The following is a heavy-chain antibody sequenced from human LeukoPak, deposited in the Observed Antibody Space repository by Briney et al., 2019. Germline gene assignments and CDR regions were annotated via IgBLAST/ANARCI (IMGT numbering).Heavy chain of an antibody. CDR2: IYYSGST. CDR1: GGSISSSSYY. Sequence: PSETLSLTCTVSGGSISSSSYYWGWIRQPPGKGLEWIGSIYYSGSTYYNPSLKSRVTISVDTSKNQFSLKLSSVTAADTAVYYCASTTYDFWSGYPGVEYFQHWGQGTLVTVSS. V-gene: IGHV4-39*01. CDR3: ASTTYDFWSGYPGVEYFQH. J-gene: IGHJ1*01. D-gene: IGHD3-3*01.